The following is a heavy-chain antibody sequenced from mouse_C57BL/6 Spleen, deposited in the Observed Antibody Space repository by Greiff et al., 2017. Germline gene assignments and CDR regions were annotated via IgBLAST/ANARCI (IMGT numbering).Heavy chain of an antibody. Sequence: QVQLQQPGAELVKPGASVKLSCKASGYTFTSYWMHWVKQRPGQGLEWIGMIHPNSGSTNYNEKFKSKATLTVDKSSSTADMQLSRLTSEDSAVYYCARSGLRSLDYAMDYWGQGTSVTVSS. CDR3: ARSGLRSLDYAMDY. J-gene: IGHJ4*01. D-gene: IGHD1-1*01. CDR2: IHPNSGST. V-gene: IGHV1-64*01. CDR1: GYTFTSYW.